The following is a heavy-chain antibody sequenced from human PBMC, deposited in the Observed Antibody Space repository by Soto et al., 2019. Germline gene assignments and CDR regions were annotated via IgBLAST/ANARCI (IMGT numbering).Heavy chain of an antibody. CDR1: GGSFSGYY. D-gene: IGHD3-9*01. V-gene: IGHV4-34*01. J-gene: IGHJ6*02. Sequence: SETLSLTCAVYGGSFSGYYWSWIRQPPGKGLEWIGEINHSGSTNYNPSLKSRVTISVDTSKNQFSLKLSSVTAADTAVYYCARYKSVLRYFDWPPQSEYYGMDVWGQGTTVTVS. CDR3: ARYKSVLRYFDWPPQSEYYGMDV. CDR2: INHSGST.